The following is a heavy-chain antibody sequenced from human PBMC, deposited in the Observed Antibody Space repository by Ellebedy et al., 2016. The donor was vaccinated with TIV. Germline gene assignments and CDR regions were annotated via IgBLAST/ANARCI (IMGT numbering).Heavy chain of an antibody. CDR1: GYTLTELS. Sequence: ASVKVSXXVSGYTLTELSMHWVRQAPGKGLEWMGGFDPEDGETIYAQKFQGRVTMTEDTSTDTAYMELSSLRSEDTAVYYCARSSGSYSSHWFDPWGQGTLVTVSS. CDR2: FDPEDGET. V-gene: IGHV1-24*01. CDR3: ARSSGSYSSHWFDP. D-gene: IGHD1-26*01. J-gene: IGHJ5*02.